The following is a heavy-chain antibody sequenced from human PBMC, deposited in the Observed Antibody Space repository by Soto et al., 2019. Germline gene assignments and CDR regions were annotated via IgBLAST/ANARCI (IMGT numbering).Heavy chain of an antibody. Sequence: PGESLKISCKGSGYSFTSYWIGWVRQMPGKGLEWMGIIYPGDSDTRYSPSFQGQVTISADKSISTAYLQWSSLKASDTDMYYCASLYGDYSYYYYYGMDVWGQGTTVTVSS. CDR3: ASLYGDYSYYYYYGMDV. CDR2: IYPGDSDT. CDR1: GYSFTSYW. V-gene: IGHV5-51*01. D-gene: IGHD4-17*01. J-gene: IGHJ6*02.